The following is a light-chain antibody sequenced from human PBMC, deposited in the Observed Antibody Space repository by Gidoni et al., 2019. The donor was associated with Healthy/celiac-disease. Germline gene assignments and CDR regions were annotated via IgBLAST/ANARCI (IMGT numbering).Light chain of an antibody. Sequence: DIVMTPSPDSRAVSLGERATINCKSSQSVLYSSNNKNYLAWYQQKPGQPPKLLIYWASTRESGVPDRFSGSGSGTDFTLTISSLQAEDLAVYYCQQYYSTPPTFGPGTKVEIK. J-gene: IGKJ1*01. V-gene: IGKV4-1*01. CDR1: QSVLYSSNNKNY. CDR2: WAS. CDR3: QQYYSTPPT.